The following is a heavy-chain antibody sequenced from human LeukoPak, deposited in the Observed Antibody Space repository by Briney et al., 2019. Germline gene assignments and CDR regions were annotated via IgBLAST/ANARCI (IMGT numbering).Heavy chain of an antibody. D-gene: IGHD3-10*01. CDR2: IYSGGST. CDR1: GFTVSSNY. Sequence: GGSLRLSCAASGFTVSSNYMSWVRQAPGKGLDWVSGIYSGGSTYYADSVKGRFTISRDNAKNTLYLQMNSLRVGDTAVYYCARGRGWGTFDIWGQGTMVTVSS. CDR3: ARGRGWGTFDI. J-gene: IGHJ3*02. V-gene: IGHV3-66*01.